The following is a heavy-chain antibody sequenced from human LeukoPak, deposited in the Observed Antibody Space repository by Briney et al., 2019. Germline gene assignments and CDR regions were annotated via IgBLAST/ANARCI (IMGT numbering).Heavy chain of an antibody. CDR3: ARVRSSYYYESSGYYHYDAFDI. V-gene: IGHV3-23*01. D-gene: IGHD3-22*01. J-gene: IGHJ3*02. Sequence: GGSLRLSRAASGFTFSSYAMSWVRQAPGKGLEWVSAISGSGGSTYYADSVKGRFTISRDNSKNTLYLQMNSLRAEDTAVYYCARVRSSYYYESSGYYHYDAFDIWGQGTMVTVSS. CDR1: GFTFSSYA. CDR2: ISGSGGST.